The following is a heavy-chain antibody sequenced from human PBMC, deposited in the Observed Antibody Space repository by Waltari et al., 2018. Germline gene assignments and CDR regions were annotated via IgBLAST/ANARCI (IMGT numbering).Heavy chain of an antibody. D-gene: IGHD5-12*01. CDR3: ARSESYSGDDYGGYYYYYMDV. J-gene: IGHJ6*03. CDR1: GGTFSSYA. V-gene: IGHV1-69*04. Sequence: QVQLVQSGAEVKKPGSSVKVSCKASGGTFSSYAISWVRQAPGQGLEWMGGSIPILGIANYAQKFQGRVTITADESTSTAYMELSSLRSEDTAVYYCARSESYSGDDYGGYYYYYMDVWGKGTTVTVSS. CDR2: SIPILGIA.